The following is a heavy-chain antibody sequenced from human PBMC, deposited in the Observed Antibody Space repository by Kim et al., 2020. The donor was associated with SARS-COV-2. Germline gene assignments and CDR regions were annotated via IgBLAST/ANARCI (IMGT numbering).Heavy chain of an antibody. CDR2: IKSKTDGGTT. CDR3: TTDCTHYGSGSYYAPHGLQYYYYYGMDV. J-gene: IGHJ6*02. CDR1: GFTFSNAW. V-gene: IGHV3-15*01. D-gene: IGHD3-10*01. Sequence: GGSLRLSCAASGFTFSNAWMSWVRQAPGKGLEWVGRIKSKTDGGTTDYAAPVKGRFTISRDDSKNTLYLQMNSLKTEDTAVYYCTTDCTHYGSGSYYAPHGLQYYYYYGMDVWGQGTTVTVSS.